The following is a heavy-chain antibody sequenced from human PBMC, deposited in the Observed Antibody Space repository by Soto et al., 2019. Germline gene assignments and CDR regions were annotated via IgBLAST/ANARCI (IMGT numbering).Heavy chain of an antibody. CDR1: GGTFSSYA. CDR2: IIPIFGTA. D-gene: IGHD1-1*01. Sequence: SVKVSCKASGGTFSSYAISWVRQAPGQGLDWMGGIIPIFGTANYAQKFQGRVTITADESTSTAYMELSSLRSEDTAVYYCARDQVLERRVHYYYYGMDVWGQGTTVTVSS. J-gene: IGHJ6*02. V-gene: IGHV1-69*13. CDR3: ARDQVLERRVHYYYYGMDV.